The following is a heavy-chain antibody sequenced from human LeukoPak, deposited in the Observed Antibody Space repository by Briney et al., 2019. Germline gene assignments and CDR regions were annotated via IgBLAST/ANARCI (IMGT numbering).Heavy chain of an antibody. D-gene: IGHD3-10*01. CDR3: ARDNGFDRIDY. J-gene: IGHJ4*02. Sequence: SETLSLTCTVSGGSISSGGYYWSWIRQHPGKGLEWIGYIYYSGSTYYNPSLKSRVTISVDTSKNQFSLKLSSVTAADTAVYYCARDNGFDRIDYWGQGTLVTVSS. CDR2: IYYSGST. V-gene: IGHV4-31*03. CDR1: GGSISSGGYY.